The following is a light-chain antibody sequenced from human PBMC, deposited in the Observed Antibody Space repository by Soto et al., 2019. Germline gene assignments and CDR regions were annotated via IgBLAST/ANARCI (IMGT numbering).Light chain of an antibody. J-gene: IGKJ1*01. V-gene: IGKV1-39*01. Sequence: DIQMTQSPSSLSASLGDRVTITCRASQSISSNLNWYQQKPGKAPKLLIYAASSLQSGVPSRFSGSGSGTDFTLTISSLQPEDFATYYRQQSDTTPRTFGQGTKVDIK. CDR2: AAS. CDR3: QQSDTTPRT. CDR1: QSISSN.